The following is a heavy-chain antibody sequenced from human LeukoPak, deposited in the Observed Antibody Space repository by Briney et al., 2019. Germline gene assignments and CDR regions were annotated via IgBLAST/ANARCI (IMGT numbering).Heavy chain of an antibody. Sequence: SETLSLTCTASGGSISSYYWSWIRQPAGKGLEGIGRIYTSGSTNYNPSLKSRVTMSVDTSKNQFSLKLSSVTAADTAVYHCARVGQQLWFDPWGQGTLVTVSS. D-gene: IGHD6-13*01. V-gene: IGHV4-4*07. CDR3: ARVGQQLWFDP. CDR2: IYTSGST. J-gene: IGHJ5*02. CDR1: GGSISSYY.